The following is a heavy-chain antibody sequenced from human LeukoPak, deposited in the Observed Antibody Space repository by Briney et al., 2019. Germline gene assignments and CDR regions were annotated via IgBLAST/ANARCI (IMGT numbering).Heavy chain of an antibody. J-gene: IGHJ6*03. Sequence: SGGSLRLSCTASGFTFGDYAVSWFRQAPGKGLEWVGFIRSKAYGGTTEYAASVKGRFSISRDDSKSIAYLQMNSLKTEDTAVYYCTKEGKLLWFGELSSYYYMDVWGKGTTVTVSS. CDR1: GFTFGDYA. CDR3: TKEGKLLWFGELSSYYYMDV. CDR2: IRSKAYGGTT. D-gene: IGHD3-10*01. V-gene: IGHV3-49*03.